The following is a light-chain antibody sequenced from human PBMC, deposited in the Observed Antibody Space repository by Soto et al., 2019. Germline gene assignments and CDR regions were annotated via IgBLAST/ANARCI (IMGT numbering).Light chain of an antibody. CDR3: QQSYSTTWT. CDR1: QAISTY. J-gene: IGKJ1*01. CDR2: AAS. V-gene: IGKV1-39*01. Sequence: DIQMTQSPSSLSESAGDRVTITCRASQAISTYLNWYQQKPGKAPKLLIYAASSLQSGVPSRFSGSGSETDFTLTISSLQPEDFATYSCQQSYSTTWTFGQGTKV.